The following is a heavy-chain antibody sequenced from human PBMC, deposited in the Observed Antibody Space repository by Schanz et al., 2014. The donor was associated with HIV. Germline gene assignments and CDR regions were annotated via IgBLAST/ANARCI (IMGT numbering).Heavy chain of an antibody. V-gene: IGHV3-23*04. CDR3: ANSGYCTSGVCYTRGYDTDV. D-gene: IGHD2-8*01. Sequence: EVRLVESGGGLVQPGGSLRLSCAASGFTFANQAMSWVRQAPGKGLEWVASVGSSVGFTVYADSVQGRFTISRDYSKNTLYLQMNSLRAEDTAVYYCANSGYCTSGVCYTRGYDTDVWGQGTTVTVSS. CDR2: VGSSVGFT. J-gene: IGHJ6*02. CDR1: GFTFANQA.